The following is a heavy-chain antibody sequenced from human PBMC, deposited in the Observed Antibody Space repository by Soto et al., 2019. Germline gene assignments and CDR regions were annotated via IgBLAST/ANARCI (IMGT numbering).Heavy chain of an antibody. D-gene: IGHD6-19*01. CDR2: ISSSGSTI. CDR1: GFTFSSYE. J-gene: IGHJ4*02. CDR3: AREAVAGVDY. Sequence: EVQLVESGGGLVQPGGSLRLSCAASGFTFSSYEMNWVRQAPGKGLEWVSYISSSGSTIYYADSVKGRFTISRDNGKNSLYLQMNSLRAEDTAVYYCAREAVAGVDYWGQGTLVTVSS. V-gene: IGHV3-48*03.